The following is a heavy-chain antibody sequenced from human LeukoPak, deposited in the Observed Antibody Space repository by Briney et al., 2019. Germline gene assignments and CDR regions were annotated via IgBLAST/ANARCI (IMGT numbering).Heavy chain of an antibody. Sequence: GGSLRLSCAASGFTFDDYGMSWVRQAPGKGLEWVSGINWNGGSTGYADSVKGRFTISRDNSKNTLYLQMNSLRAEDTAVYYCAKDRYCSSTSCYAVGDAFDIWGQGTMVTVSS. J-gene: IGHJ3*02. CDR3: AKDRYCSSTSCYAVGDAFDI. CDR2: INWNGGST. CDR1: GFTFDDYG. V-gene: IGHV3-20*04. D-gene: IGHD2-2*01.